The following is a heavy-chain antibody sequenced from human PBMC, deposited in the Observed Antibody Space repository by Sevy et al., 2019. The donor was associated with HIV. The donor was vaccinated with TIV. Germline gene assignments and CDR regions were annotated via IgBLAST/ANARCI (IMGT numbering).Heavy chain of an antibody. Sequence: GGSLRLSCAASGFTLSKYSMSWVRRPPGKGLEWVSTLSFGCGEINYADSVKGRFTISRDNSKSSVYLQMNNLRPEDTAVYYCAREGCTKPHDYWGQGTLVTVSS. V-gene: IGHV3-23*01. CDR3: AREGCTKPHDY. J-gene: IGHJ4*02. CDR1: GFTLSKYS. D-gene: IGHD2-8*01. CDR2: LSFGCGEI.